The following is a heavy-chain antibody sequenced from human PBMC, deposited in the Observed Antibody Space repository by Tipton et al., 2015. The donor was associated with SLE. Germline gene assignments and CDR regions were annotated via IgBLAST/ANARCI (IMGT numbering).Heavy chain of an antibody. CDR1: GDSITRSSFY. V-gene: IGHV4-39*07. J-gene: IGHJ4*01. CDR2: IYYSGTAH. D-gene: IGHD3-10*01. CDR3: ARVGDYYNSGSRVFDH. Sequence: TLSLTCTVSGDSITRSSFYWGWIRQPPGKGLEWIGSIYYSGTAHYENPSLKSRVTISIDRSNKQLSLRLTSVTAADTAVYVCARVGDYYNSGSRVFDHWGQGSLVTASS.